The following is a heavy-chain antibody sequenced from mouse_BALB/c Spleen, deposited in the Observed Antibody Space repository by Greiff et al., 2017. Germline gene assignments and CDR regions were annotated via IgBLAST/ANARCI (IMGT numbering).Heavy chain of an antibody. J-gene: IGHJ4*01. CDR1: GFSLTSYG. Sequence: VKLMESGPGLVAPSQSLSITCTVSGFSLTSYGVHWVRQPPGKGLEWLGVIWAGGSTNYNSALMSRLSISKDNSKSQVFLKMNSLQTDDTAMYYCAREDYYGPYYAMDYWGQGTSVTVSS. CDR2: IWAGGST. D-gene: IGHD1-2*01. V-gene: IGHV2-9*02. CDR3: AREDYYGPYYAMDY.